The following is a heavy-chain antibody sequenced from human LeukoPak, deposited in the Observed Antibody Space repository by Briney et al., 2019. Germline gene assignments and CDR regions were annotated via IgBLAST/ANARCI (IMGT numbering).Heavy chain of an antibody. CDR3: ATYSSGWYNAFDI. Sequence: GGSLRLSCAASGLTFSSFWLSWGRQAPGKGLEWVANIKQDGSEKSYVDSVKGRFTISRDNAKNSLYLQMHSLGAEDTAVYYCATYSSGWYNAFDIWGQGTMVTVSS. J-gene: IGHJ3*02. CDR1: GLTFSSFW. V-gene: IGHV3-7*01. CDR2: IKQDGSEK. D-gene: IGHD6-19*01.